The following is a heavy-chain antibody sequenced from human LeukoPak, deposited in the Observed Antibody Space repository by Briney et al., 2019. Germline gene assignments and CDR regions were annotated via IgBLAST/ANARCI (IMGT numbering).Heavy chain of an antibody. Sequence: GGSLRLSCAASGFTFSSYSMDWVRQAPGKGLEWVSSISSSSSYIYYADSVKGRFTISRDNAKNSLYLQMNSLRAEDTAVYYCARERVVITKNAFDIWGQGTMVTVSS. J-gene: IGHJ3*02. CDR2: ISSSSSYI. V-gene: IGHV3-21*01. CDR3: ARERVVITKNAFDI. D-gene: IGHD3-22*01. CDR1: GFTFSSYS.